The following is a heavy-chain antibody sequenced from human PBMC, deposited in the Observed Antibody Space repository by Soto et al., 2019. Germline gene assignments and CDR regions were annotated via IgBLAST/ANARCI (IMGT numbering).Heavy chain of an antibody. CDR3: ARDAKRSSRCIGLCHYYYYYMDV. CDR1: GFTFSSYW. V-gene: IGHV3-74*01. CDR2: INSDGSST. J-gene: IGHJ6*03. D-gene: IGHD2-21*01. Sequence: GESLKISCAVSGFTFSSYWMHWVRHVPGKGLAWVSRINSDGSSTSYADSVKGRFTISRDNAKNTLYLQMNSLRAEDTAIYYCARDAKRSSRCIGLCHYYYYYMDVWGKGTTVTVSS.